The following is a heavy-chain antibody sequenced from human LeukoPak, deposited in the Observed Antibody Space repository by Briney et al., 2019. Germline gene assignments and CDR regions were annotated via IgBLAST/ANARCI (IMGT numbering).Heavy chain of an antibody. CDR3: ARGRMYGGNSNAFDI. CDR1: GGSVSSGSYY. Sequence: SETLSLTCTVSGGSVSSGSYYWSWIRQPPGKGLEWIGYIYYSGSTNYNPSLKSRVTISVDTSKNQFSLKLSSVTAADTAVYYCARGRMYGGNSNAFDIWGQGTMVTVSS. D-gene: IGHD4-23*01. J-gene: IGHJ3*02. CDR2: IYYSGST. V-gene: IGHV4-61*01.